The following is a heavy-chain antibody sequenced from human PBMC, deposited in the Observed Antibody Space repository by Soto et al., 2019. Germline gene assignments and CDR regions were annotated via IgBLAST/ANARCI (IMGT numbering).Heavy chain of an antibody. D-gene: IGHD1-26*01. CDR2: IYYSGST. V-gene: IGHV4-39*01. CDR3: ARQTSGWDLLRDFDY. Sequence: SETPSLTCTVSGGSICSSSYYWGWIRQPPGKGLEWIGNIYYSGSTYYNPSLKSRVTISVDTSKNQFSLKLSSVTAADTAVYNCARQTSGWDLLRDFDYWGQGTLVTVSS. J-gene: IGHJ4*02. CDR1: GGSICSSSYY.